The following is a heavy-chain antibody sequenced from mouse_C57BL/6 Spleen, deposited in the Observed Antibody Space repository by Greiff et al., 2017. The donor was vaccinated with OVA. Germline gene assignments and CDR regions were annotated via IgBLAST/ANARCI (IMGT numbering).Heavy chain of an antibody. CDR1: GYTFTDYE. CDR2: IDPETGGT. D-gene: IGHD2-4*01. J-gene: IGHJ3*01. Sequence: VKLMESGAELVRPGASVTLSCKASGYTFTDYEMHWVKQTPVHGLEWIGAIDPETGGTAYNQKFKGKAILTADKSSSTAYMGLRSLTSEDSAVYYCTREGLRRGFAYWGQGTLVTVSA. V-gene: IGHV1-15*01. CDR3: TREGLRRGFAY.